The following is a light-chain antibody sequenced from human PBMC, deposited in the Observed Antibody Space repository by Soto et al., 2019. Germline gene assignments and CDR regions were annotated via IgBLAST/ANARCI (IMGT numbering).Light chain of an antibody. CDR1: SSDVGGYDR. CDR3: CSSVGSPNWV. Sequence: QSALTKPASVSGSPGQSIAISCTGTSSDVGGYDRVSWYQQHPDKAPTLMIYEVNKRPSGVPSRFSGSKSGNTASLTISGLQAEDEADYYCCSSVGSPNWVFGGGTKLTVL. CDR2: EVN. V-gene: IGLV2-23*02. J-gene: IGLJ3*02.